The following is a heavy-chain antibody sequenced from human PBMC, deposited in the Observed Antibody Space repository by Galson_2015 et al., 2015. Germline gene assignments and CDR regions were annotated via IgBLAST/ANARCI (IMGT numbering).Heavy chain of an antibody. CDR2: IKQDGSER. CDR3: ARDVSGALDY. J-gene: IGHJ4*02. D-gene: IGHD1-26*01. CDR1: GFTFRTSW. V-gene: IGHV3-7*01. Sequence: SLRLSCAASGFTFRTSWISWVRQAPGKGLEWVANIKQDGSERYYVGSVKGRFTISRDNAQNSLYLQMNSLRVEDTAVYYCARDVSGALDYWGQGTLVTVSS.